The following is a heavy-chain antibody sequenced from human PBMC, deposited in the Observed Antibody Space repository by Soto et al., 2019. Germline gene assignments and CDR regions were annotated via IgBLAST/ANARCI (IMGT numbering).Heavy chain of an antibody. CDR1: CYTFTSYC. J-gene: IGHJ5*02. Sequence: ASVHVSCKSSCYTFTSYCISWVRQAPGQGLEWMGWISAYNGNTNYAQKLQGRVTMTTDTSTSTAYMELRSLRSDDTAVYYCARILTAAGWFDPWGQGTLVTVSS. D-gene: IGHD2-2*01. CDR2: ISAYNGNT. CDR3: ARILTAAGWFDP. V-gene: IGHV1-18*01.